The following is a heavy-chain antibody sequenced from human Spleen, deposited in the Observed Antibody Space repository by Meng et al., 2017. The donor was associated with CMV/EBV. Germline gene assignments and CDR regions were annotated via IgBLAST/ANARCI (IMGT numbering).Heavy chain of an antibody. CDR2: INHSGST. J-gene: IGHJ4*02. Sequence: GSLRLSCAVYGGSFSGYYWSWIRQPPGKGLEWIGEINHSGSTNYNPSLKSRATISVDTSKNQFSLKLSSVTAADTAVYYCARGPTRNYFDYWGQGTLVTVSS. V-gene: IGHV4-34*01. CDR1: GGSFSGYY. CDR3: ARGPTRNYFDY.